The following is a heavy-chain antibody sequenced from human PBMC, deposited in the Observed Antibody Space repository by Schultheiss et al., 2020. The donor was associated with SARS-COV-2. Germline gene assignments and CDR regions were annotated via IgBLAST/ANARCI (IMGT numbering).Heavy chain of an antibody. V-gene: IGHV1-18*01. CDR1: GYTFTSYG. CDR2: ISAYNGNT. D-gene: IGHD2-21*01. J-gene: IGHJ4*02. CDR3: ASLLGEN. Sequence: ASVKVSCKASGYTFTSYGISWVRQAPGQGLEWMGWISAYNGNTNYAQKLQGRVTMTRNTSISTAYMELSSLRSEDTAVYYCASLLGENWGQGTLVTVSS.